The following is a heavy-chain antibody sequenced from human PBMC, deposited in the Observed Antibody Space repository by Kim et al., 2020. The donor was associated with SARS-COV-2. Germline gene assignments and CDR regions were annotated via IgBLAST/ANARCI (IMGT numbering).Heavy chain of an antibody. CDR2: IYYSRTT. CDR3: AKGLN. Sequence: IYYSRTTNYNPSLKSRVTISIDTSKNQFSLKLSSVTAADTAVYYCAKGLNWGQGTLVTVSS. J-gene: IGHJ4*02. V-gene: IGHV4-39*01.